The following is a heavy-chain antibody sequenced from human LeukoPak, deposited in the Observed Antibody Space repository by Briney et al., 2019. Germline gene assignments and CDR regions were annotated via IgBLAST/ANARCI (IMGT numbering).Heavy chain of an antibody. Sequence: PSQTLSLTXTVSGGSISSGSYYWSWIRQPAGKGLEWIGRIYTSGSTNYNPSLKSRVTISVDTSKNQFSLKLSSVTAADTAVYYCARDVAIFGVVDAFDIWGQGTMVTVSS. D-gene: IGHD3-3*02. CDR2: IYTSGST. CDR3: ARDVAIFGVVDAFDI. J-gene: IGHJ3*02. V-gene: IGHV4-61*02. CDR1: GGSISSGSYY.